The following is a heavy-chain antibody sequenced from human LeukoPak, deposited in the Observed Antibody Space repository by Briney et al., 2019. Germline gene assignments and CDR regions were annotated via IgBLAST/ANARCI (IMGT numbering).Heavy chain of an antibody. V-gene: IGHV4-59*11. CDR1: GFTFGNHY. CDR3: ARGRVDFWSGYYSSTVFDY. CDR2: IYYSGST. J-gene: IGHJ4*02. Sequence: GSLRLSCAASGFTFGNHYMDWVRQPPGKGLEWIGYIYYSGSTNYNPSLKSRVTISVDTSKNQFSLKLSSVTAADTAVYYCARGRVDFWSGYYSSTVFDYWGQGTLVTVSS. D-gene: IGHD3-3*01.